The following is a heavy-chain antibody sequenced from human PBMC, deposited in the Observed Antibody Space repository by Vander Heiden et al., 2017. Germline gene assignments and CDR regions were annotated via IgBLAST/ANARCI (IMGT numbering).Heavy chain of an antibody. CDR1: GYTFTSYY. Sequence: QVQLVPSGAEVKKPGASMKVSCKASGYTFTSYYMRWVQQAPGQGLEWMGILNPSAGGTSYAQNFQGRVTMTRDTSTSTVYMELSSLRSEDTAIYYCARGGRVYDYLWGPGDYWGQGTLVTVSS. CDR3: ARGGRVYDYLWGPGDY. J-gene: IGHJ4*02. D-gene: IGHD3-16*01. V-gene: IGHV1-46*03. CDR2: LNPSAGGT.